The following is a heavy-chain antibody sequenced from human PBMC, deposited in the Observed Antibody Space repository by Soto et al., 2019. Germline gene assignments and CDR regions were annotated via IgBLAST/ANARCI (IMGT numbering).Heavy chain of an antibody. J-gene: IGHJ3*02. Sequence: EVQLVQSGAEVNKPGESLRISCKGSGYSFTDFWINWMRQMPGKGLEWMGRIDPRDSYTNFSPSFQGHVTISVDKSITTAYLHWSSLKASDTAMYYCARRGSSGLFTLMPFDIWGQGTMVTVSS. CDR1: GYSFTDFW. V-gene: IGHV5-10-1*03. CDR3: ARRGSSGLFTLMPFDI. D-gene: IGHD6-19*01. CDR2: IDPRDSYT.